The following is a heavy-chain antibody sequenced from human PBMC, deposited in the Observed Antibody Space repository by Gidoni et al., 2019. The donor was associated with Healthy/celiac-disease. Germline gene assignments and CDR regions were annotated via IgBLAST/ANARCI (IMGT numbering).Heavy chain of an antibody. CDR1: GFKFSNAW. CDR2: KKSKTDGGTT. V-gene: IGHV3-15*01. J-gene: IGHJ4*02. Sequence: EVQLVESGGGLVKPGGSLRVSWAASGFKFSNAWMSWVRQARGKGLEWVCRKKSKTDGGTTDYAAPVKGRFTISRDDSKNTLYLQMNSLKTEDTAVYYCTTPLWFGELLVEDYWGQGTLVTVSS. D-gene: IGHD3-10*01. CDR3: TTPLWFGELLVEDY.